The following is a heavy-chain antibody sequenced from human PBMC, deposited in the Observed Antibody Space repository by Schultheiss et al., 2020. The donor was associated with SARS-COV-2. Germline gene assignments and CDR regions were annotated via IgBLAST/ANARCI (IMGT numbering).Heavy chain of an antibody. D-gene: IGHD1-14*01. CDR1: GGSFSGYY. CDR2: INHSGST. V-gene: IGHV4-34*01. J-gene: IGHJ4*02. CDR3: ARVAGTRFDY. Sequence: SETLSLTCAVYGGSFSGYYWSWIRQPPGKGLEWIGEINHSGSTNYNPSLKSRVTMSVDTSKNQFSLKLSSVTAADTAVYYCARVAGTRFDYWGQGTLVTVSS.